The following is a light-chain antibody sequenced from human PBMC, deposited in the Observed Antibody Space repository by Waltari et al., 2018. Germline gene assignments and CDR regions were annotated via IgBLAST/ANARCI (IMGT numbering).Light chain of an antibody. CDR2: WAS. V-gene: IGKV4-1*01. Sequence: DIVMTQSPDSLAVSLGERATINCKSSQSVLFSSNNNNYLAWYQLKPGQPPKLLLYWASIRQSGVPDRFSGSGSGTDFTLTITSLQAEDVAVYYCHQYASSPWTFGQGTKVEI. CDR3: HQYASSPWT. J-gene: IGKJ1*01. CDR1: QSVLFSSNNNNY.